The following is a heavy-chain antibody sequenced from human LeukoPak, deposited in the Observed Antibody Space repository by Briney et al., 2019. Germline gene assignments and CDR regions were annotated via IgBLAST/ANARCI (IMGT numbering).Heavy chain of an antibody. J-gene: IGHJ4*02. CDR1: GYTFTGYY. CDR2: INPNSGGT. D-gene: IGHD2-2*01. V-gene: IGHV1-2*02. CDR3: ARGTHIVVVPALGNFDY. Sequence: GASVKVSCKASGYTFTGYYMHWVRQAPGQGLEWMGWINPNSGGTSYAQKFQGRVTMTRDTSISTAYMELSRLRSDDTAVYYCARGTHIVVVPALGNFDYWGQGTLVTVSS.